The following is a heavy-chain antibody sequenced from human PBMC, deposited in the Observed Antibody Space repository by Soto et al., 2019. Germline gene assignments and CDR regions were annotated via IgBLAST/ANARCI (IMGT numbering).Heavy chain of an antibody. D-gene: IGHD1-1*01. CDR2: INPSGGST. Sequence: ASVKVSCKASGYTFTSYYMHWVRQAPGQGLEWMGIINPSGGSTSYAQKFQGRVTMTTDTSTSTAYMELRSLRSDDTAVYYCARDFGTTGTTHYYYGMDVWGQGTTVTVSS. CDR3: ARDFGTTGTTHYYYGMDV. V-gene: IGHV1-46*01. CDR1: GYTFTSYY. J-gene: IGHJ6*02.